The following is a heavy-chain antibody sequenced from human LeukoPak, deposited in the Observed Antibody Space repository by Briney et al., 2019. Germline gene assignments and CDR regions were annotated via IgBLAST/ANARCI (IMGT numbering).Heavy chain of an antibody. CDR1: GGSISSYY. D-gene: IGHD2-2*01. J-gene: IGHJ3*01. CDR3: ARDSIQLLDDAFDV. CDR2: IYYSGST. V-gene: IGHV4-59*01. Sequence: SETLSLTCTVSGGSISSYYWSWIRQPPGKGLEWIGYIYYSGSTNYNPSLKSRVTISVDTSKNQFSLKLSSVTAADTAVYYCARDSIQLLDDAFDVWGQGTMVTVSS.